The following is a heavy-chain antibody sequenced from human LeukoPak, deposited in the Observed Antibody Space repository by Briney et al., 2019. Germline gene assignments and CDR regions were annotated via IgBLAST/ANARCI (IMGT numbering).Heavy chain of an antibody. CDR3: AKGLRNYSSGWYYFDY. CDR2: ISSSSSYI. Sequence: PGGSLRLSCAASGFTFSSYSMNWVRQAPGKGLEWVSSISSSSSYIYYADSVKGRFTISRDNAKNSLYLQMNSLRAEDTAVYYCAKGLRNYSSGWYYFDYWGQGTLVTVSS. D-gene: IGHD6-19*01. V-gene: IGHV3-21*01. CDR1: GFTFSSYS. J-gene: IGHJ4*02.